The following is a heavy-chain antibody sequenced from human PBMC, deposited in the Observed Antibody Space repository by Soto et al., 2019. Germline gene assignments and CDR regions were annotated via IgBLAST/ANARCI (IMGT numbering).Heavy chain of an antibody. J-gene: IGHJ6*02. CDR3: ARDHKWDYDLFYGMDV. CDR1: GFTFSSYE. D-gene: IGHD3-9*01. V-gene: IGHV3-48*03. Sequence: GGSLRLSCAASGFTFSSYEMNWVRQAPGKGLEWVSYISSSGSTIYYADSVKGRFTISRDNAKNSLYLQMNSLRAEDTAVYYCARDHKWDYDLFYGMDVWGQGTTVTVSS. CDR2: ISSSGSTI.